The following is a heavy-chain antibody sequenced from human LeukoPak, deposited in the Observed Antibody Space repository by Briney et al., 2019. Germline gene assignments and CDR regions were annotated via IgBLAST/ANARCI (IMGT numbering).Heavy chain of an antibody. CDR2: IIPIFGTA. CDR1: GYTFTGYY. V-gene: IGHV1-69*05. D-gene: IGHD5-18*01. Sequence: SVKVSCKASGYTFTGYYMHWVRQAPGQGLECMGRIIPIFGTANYAQKFQGRVTITTDESTSTAHMELSSLRSEDTAVYYCATARGDGPRDDDTAMKEWGQGTLVTVSS. J-gene: IGHJ4*02. CDR3: ATARGDGPRDDDTAMKE.